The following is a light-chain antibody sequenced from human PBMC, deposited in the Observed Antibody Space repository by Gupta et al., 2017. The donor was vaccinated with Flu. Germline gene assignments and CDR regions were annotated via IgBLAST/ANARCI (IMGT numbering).Light chain of an antibody. Sequence: QSALTQPASVTGSPGQSITISCTGSSSDVGDFDFVSWYQQHPGNAPNLLIYEVNRRPSGVSNRFSGSKSGNTAAMTISGLQAEDEANYYCSSYSSRTTLLFIFGTGTKVTVL. CDR3: SSYSSRTTLLFI. CDR2: EVN. J-gene: IGLJ1*01. CDR1: SSDVGDFDF. V-gene: IGLV2-14*01.